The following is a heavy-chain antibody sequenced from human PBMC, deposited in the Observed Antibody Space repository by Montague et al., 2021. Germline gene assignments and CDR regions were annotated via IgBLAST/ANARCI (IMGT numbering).Heavy chain of an antibody. V-gene: IGHV4-39*07. J-gene: IGHJ5*02. CDR1: GGSISSASYY. CDR3: ARVFSSWYVGWFDP. Sequence: SETLSLTCTVSGGSISSASYYWGWIRQPPGKGLEFIGVIYYNGTTYHNPSLKSRITMAVDTSKNQFSLKLSSVTAADTAIYYCARVFSSWYVGWFDPWGQGTLVTVSS. D-gene: IGHD6-13*01. CDR2: IYYNGTT.